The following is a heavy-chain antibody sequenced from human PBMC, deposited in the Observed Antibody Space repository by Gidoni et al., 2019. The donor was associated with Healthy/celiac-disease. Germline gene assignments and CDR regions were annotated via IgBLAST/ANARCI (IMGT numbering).Heavy chain of an antibody. V-gene: IGHV4-34*01. CDR1: GGSFSGYY. J-gene: IGHJ4*02. Sequence: QVQLQQWGAGLLKPSETLSLTCAVYGGSFSGYYWSWIRQPPGKGLEWIGEINHIGSTNYNPALKSRVTISVDTSKNQFSLKLSSVTAADTAVYYCARGRSSSFYFDYWGQGTLVTVSS. D-gene: IGHD6-6*01. CDR2: INHIGST. CDR3: ARGRSSSFYFDY.